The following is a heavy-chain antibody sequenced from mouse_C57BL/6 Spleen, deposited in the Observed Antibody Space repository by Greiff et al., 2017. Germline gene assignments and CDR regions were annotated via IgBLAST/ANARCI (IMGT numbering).Heavy chain of an antibody. CDR1: GYSFTDYN. D-gene: IGHD2-2*01. J-gene: IGHJ2*01. V-gene: IGHV1-39*01. CDR2: INPNYGTT. Sequence: VHVKQSGPELVKPGASVKISCKASGYSFTDYNMNWVKQSNGKSLEWIGVINPNYGTTSYNQKFKGKATLTVDQSSSTAYMQLNSLTSEDSAVYYCARKEENGYFFDYWGQGTTLTVSS. CDR3: ARKEENGYFFDY.